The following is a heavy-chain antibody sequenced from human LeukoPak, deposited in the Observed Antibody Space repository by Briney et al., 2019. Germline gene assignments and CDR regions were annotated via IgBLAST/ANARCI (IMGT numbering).Heavy chain of an antibody. J-gene: IGHJ6*02. V-gene: IGHV1-24*01. Sequence: ASVKVSCKVSGYIFTELSMHWVRQAPGKGLEWMGGFDPEDGEKIYAQKFQGRVTMTEDTSTDTAYMDLSSLRSEDTAVYYCAIDTIYGSGRTNYYYYYGMDVWGQGTTVTVSS. CDR3: AIDTIYGSGRTNYYYYYGMDV. D-gene: IGHD3-10*01. CDR1: GYIFTELS. CDR2: FDPEDGEK.